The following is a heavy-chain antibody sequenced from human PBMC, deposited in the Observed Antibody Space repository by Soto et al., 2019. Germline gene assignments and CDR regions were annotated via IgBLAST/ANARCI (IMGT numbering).Heavy chain of an antibody. CDR2: MNPNSGNT. V-gene: IGHV1-8*01. CDR3: ARLVVVPAAIHYYYYYGMDV. Sequence: AAVKVSCKASGYTFTSYDINWVRHATGQGLEWMGWMNPNSGNTGYAQKFQGRVTMTRNTSISTAYMELSSLRSEDTAVYYCARLVVVPAAIHYYYYYGMDVWGQGTPVTVSS. CDR1: GYTFTSYD. D-gene: IGHD2-2*02. J-gene: IGHJ6*02.